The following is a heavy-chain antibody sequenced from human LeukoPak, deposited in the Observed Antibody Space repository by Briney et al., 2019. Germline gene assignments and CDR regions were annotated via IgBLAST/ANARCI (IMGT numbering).Heavy chain of an antibody. J-gene: IGHJ4*02. CDR2: ISSSSSTI. CDR3: ARGYSSDWYGFFDY. CDR1: GFTFSSYS. V-gene: IGHV3-48*04. Sequence: GSLRLSCAASGFTFSSYSMNWVRQAPGKGLEWVSYISSSSSTIYYADSVKGRFTISRDNAKNSLYLQMNGLRAEDTAIYYCARGYSSDWYGFFDYWGQGALVTVSS. D-gene: IGHD6-19*01.